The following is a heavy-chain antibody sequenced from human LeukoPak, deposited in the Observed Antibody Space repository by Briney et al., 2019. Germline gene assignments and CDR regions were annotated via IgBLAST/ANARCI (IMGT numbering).Heavy chain of an antibody. J-gene: IGHJ1*01. V-gene: IGHV1-24*01. D-gene: IGHD1-26*01. CDR3: ATDLVGATTTRGVEYFQH. CDR2: FDPEDGET. Sequence: GASVKVSCKVSGYTLTELSMHWVRQAPGKGLEWMGGFDPEDGETIYARKFQGRVTMTEDTSTDTAYMELSSLRSEDTAVYYCATDLVGATTTRGVEYFQHWGQGTLVTVSS. CDR1: GYTLTELS.